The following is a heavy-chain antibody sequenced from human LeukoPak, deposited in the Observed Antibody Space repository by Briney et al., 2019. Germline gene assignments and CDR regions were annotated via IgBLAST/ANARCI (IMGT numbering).Heavy chain of an antibody. V-gene: IGHV4-34*01. CDR1: GGSFSGYY. Sequence: ASETLSLTCAVYGGSFSGYYWSWVRQPPGKGLEWIGEINHSGSTNYNPSLKSRVTISVDTSKNQSSLKLSSVTAADTAVYYCARHSGDRFLEWLPKDVNYYYGMDVWGQGTTVTVSS. CDR3: ARHSGDRFLEWLPKDVNYYYGMDV. J-gene: IGHJ6*02. D-gene: IGHD3-3*01. CDR2: INHSGST.